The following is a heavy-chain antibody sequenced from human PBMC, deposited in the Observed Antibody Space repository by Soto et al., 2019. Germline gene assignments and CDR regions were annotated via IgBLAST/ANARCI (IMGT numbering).Heavy chain of an antibody. Sequence: SETLSLTCAVYGGSFSGYYWSWILQPPGKGLEWIGEINHSGSTNYNPSLKSRVTISVDTSKNQFSLKLNSVTAADTAVYYCARAKLYCSGSYLLRLGYYLDYWGQLTFVFVS. CDR3: ARAKLYCSGSYLLRLGYYLDY. CDR1: GGSFSGYY. J-gene: IGHJ4*02. CDR2: INHSGST. V-gene: IGHV4-34*01. D-gene: IGHD3-10*01.